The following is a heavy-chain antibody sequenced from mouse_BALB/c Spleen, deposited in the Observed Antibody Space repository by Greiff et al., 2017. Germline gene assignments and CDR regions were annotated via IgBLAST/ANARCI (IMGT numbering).Heavy chain of an antibody. D-gene: IGHD2-1*01. CDR3: TRSPYGNYLFAY. CDR2: INPSNGGT. Sequence: QVQLQQPGAELVKPGASVKLSCKASVYTFTSYYMYWVKQRPGQGLEWIGGINPSNGGTNFNEKFKSKATLTVDKSSSTAYMQLSSLTSEDSAVYYCTRSPYGNYLFAYWGQGTLVTVSA. V-gene: IGHV1S81*02. CDR1: VYTFTSYY. J-gene: IGHJ3*01.